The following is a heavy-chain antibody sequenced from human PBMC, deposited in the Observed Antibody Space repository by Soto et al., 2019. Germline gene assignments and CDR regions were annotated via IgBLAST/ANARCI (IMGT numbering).Heavy chain of an antibody. V-gene: IGHV3-23*01. CDR3: EKGSYDSGWSHFFDY. Sequence: GGSLRLSCAASGFTFTTYAMSWVRQAPGKGLEWVSAISGSGGSTYYADSVKGRFTISRDNSKNTLYLQMNSLRAEDTAIYYCEKGSYDSGWSHFFDYWGQGTLVTVSS. CDR2: ISGSGGST. CDR1: GFTFTTYA. J-gene: IGHJ4*02. D-gene: IGHD6-19*01.